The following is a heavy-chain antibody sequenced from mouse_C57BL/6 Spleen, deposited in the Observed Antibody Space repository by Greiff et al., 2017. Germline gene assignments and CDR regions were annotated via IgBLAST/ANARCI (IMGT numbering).Heavy chain of an antibody. V-gene: IGHV1-69*01. CDR2: IDPSDSYT. J-gene: IGHJ4*01. CDR1: GYTFTSYW. Sequence: QVQLQQPGAELVMPGASVKLSCKASGYTFTSYWMHWVKQRPGQGLEWIGEIDPSDSYTNYNQKFKGNSTLTVDKSSSTAYMQLSSLTSEDSAVYYCARKEGYAMDYWGQGTSVTVSS. CDR3: ARKEGYAMDY.